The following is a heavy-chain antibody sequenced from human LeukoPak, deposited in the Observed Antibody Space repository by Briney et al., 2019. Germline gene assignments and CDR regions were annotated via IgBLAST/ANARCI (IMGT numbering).Heavy chain of an antibody. V-gene: IGHV4-4*02. CDR1: GGSISSSNW. CDR2: INHSGST. J-gene: IGHJ3*02. CDR3: ARVLRSSSSWHDAFDI. Sequence: SGTLSLTCAVSGGSISSSNWWSWVRQPPGKGLEWIGEINHSGSTNYNPSLKSRVTISVDTSKNQFSLKLSSVTAADTAVYYCARVLRSSSSWHDAFDIWGQGTMVTVSS. D-gene: IGHD6-13*01.